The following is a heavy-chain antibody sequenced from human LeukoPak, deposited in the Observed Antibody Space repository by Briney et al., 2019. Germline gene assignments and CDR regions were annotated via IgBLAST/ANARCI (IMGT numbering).Heavy chain of an antibody. CDR2: IYPNSVAT. CDR3: ARFCSSTSCYENDAFDM. V-gene: IGHV1-2*02. J-gene: IGHJ3*02. Sequence: ASVEVSCKASGYTFTRYFMHWVRQAPGHGLEWMGWIYPNSVATKYAQKFQGRVTITRDTAISTAYMELSRLRSDDTAVYYCARFCSSTSCYENDAFDMWGQGTMVTVSS. CDR1: GYTFTRYF. D-gene: IGHD2-2*01.